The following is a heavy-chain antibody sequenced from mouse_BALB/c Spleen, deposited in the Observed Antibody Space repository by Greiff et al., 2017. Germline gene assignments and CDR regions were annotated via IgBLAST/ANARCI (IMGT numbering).Heavy chain of an antibody. CDR1: GFNIKDTY. CDR2: IDPANGNT. Sequence: VTLKESGAELVKPGASVKLSCTASGFNIKDTYMHWVKQRPEQGLEWIGRIDPANGNTKYDPKFQGKATITADTSSNTAYLQLSSLTSEDTAVYYCARGGYGNYGYAMDYWGQGTSVTVSS. D-gene: IGHD2-10*02. J-gene: IGHJ4*01. CDR3: ARGGYGNYGYAMDY. V-gene: IGHV14-3*02.